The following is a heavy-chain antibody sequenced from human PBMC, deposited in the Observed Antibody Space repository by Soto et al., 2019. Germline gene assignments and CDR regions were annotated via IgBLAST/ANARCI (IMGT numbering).Heavy chain of an antibody. CDR2: ISSSSSYT. D-gene: IGHD5-12*01. J-gene: IGHJ4*02. CDR1: GFTFSDYY. V-gene: IGHV3-11*05. Sequence: QVQLVESGGGLVKPGGSLRLSCVASGFTFSDYYMSWIRQAPGKGLEWVSYISSSSSYTNYADSVKGRYTISRDNAKYSMYLQRNSLRAEDTAVYYCARDLHRYSGYDYVDYWGQGTLVNVSS. CDR3: ARDLHRYSGYDYVDY.